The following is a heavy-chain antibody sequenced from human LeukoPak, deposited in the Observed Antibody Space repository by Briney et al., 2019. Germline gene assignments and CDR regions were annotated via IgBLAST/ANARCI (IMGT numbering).Heavy chain of an antibody. D-gene: IGHD5-24*01. CDR2: IYYSGST. CDR3: ARGMATIPFDY. V-gene: IGHV4-59*01. J-gene: IGHJ4*02. CDR1: GGSISSYY. Sequence: SETLSLTCTVSGGSISSYYWSRIRQPPGKGLEWIGYIYYSGSTNYNPSLKSRVTISVDTSKNQFSLKLSSVTAADTAVYYCARGMATIPFDYWGQGTLVTVSS.